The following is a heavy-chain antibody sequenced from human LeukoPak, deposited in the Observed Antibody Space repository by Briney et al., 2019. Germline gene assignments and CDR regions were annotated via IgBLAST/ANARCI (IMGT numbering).Heavy chain of an antibody. CDR3: ARNLGYSGYDAAY. Sequence: PSETLSLTCTVSGYSISSGYYWGWIRQPPGKGLEWIGSIYHSGSTYYNPSLKSRVTISVDTSKNQFSLRLRSVTAADTAVYYCARNLGYSGYDAAYWGQGTLVTVSS. D-gene: IGHD5-12*01. CDR1: GYSISSGYY. CDR2: IYHSGST. J-gene: IGHJ4*02. V-gene: IGHV4-38-2*02.